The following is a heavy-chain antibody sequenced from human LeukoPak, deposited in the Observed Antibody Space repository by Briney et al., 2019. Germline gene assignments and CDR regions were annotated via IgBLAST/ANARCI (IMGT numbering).Heavy chain of an antibody. Sequence: GGSLRLSCAASGFTFSSYSMNWVRQAPGKGLEWVSSISSSSSYIYYADSVKGRFTISRDNAKNSLYLQMNSLRAEDTAVYYCARGGGGYDGRDYWGQGTLVTVSS. V-gene: IGHV3-21*01. D-gene: IGHD5-12*01. J-gene: IGHJ4*02. CDR2: ISSSSSYI. CDR3: ARGGGGYDGRDY. CDR1: GFTFSSYS.